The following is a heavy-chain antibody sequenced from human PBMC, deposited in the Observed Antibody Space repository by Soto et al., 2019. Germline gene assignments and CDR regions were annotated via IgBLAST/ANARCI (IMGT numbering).Heavy chain of an antibody. D-gene: IGHD6-13*01. J-gene: IGHJ6*01. CDR3: ARDQEAGSFFPYYYGMEV. V-gene: IGHV3-48*03. Sequence: VGSLRLSCATSVFTFSSYEMNCVRQAPGKGLEWVSYISSSGSTIYYADSVKGRFTISRDNAKNSLYLQMDSLRAEDTAVYYCARDQEAGSFFPYYYGMEVWGQGTAVTVSS. CDR2: ISSSGSTI. CDR1: VFTFSSYE.